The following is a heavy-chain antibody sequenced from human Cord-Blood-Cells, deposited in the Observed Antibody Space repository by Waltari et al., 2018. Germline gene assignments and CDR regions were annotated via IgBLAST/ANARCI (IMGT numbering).Heavy chain of an antibody. J-gene: IGHJ2*01. Sequence: QLQLQESGSGLVKPSQTLSLTCAVSGGSISSGGYSWSWIRQPPGKGLEWIGYIYHSGSTYYNPSLKSRVTISVDRSKNQFSLKLSSVTAADTTVYYCARGADGDLYRYWYFDLWGRGTLVTVSS. CDR1: GGSISSGGYS. D-gene: IGHD4-17*01. CDR3: ARGADGDLYRYWYFDL. V-gene: IGHV4-30-2*01. CDR2: IYHSGST.